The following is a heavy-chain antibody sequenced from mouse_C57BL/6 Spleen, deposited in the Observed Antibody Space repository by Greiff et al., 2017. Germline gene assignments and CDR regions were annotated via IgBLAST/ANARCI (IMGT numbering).Heavy chain of an antibody. V-gene: IGHV3-6*01. CDR1: GYSITSGYY. CDR3: ARYDYDEDY. Sequence: ESGPGLVKPSQSLSLTCSVTGYSITSGYYWNWIRQFPGNKLEWMGYISYDGSNNYNPSLKNRISITRDTSKNQFFLKLNSVTTEDTATYYCARYDYDEDYWGQGTTLTVSS. CDR2: ISYDGSN. J-gene: IGHJ2*01. D-gene: IGHD2-4*01.